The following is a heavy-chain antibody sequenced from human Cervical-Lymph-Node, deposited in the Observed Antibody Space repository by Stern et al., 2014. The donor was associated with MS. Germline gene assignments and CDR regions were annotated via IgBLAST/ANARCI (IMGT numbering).Heavy chain of an antibody. D-gene: IGHD3-10*02. V-gene: IGHV5-51*01. J-gene: IGHJ4*02. Sequence: VQLVQSGAEVKKPGESLKISCKGSGYIFTNYWIGWVRQMPGKGLEWMGIIYPGDSETRYSPSFQGQVTISADKSISTAYLQWNSLRASDTAMYYCARGNITLVREDYFNYWGQGTLVTVSS. CDR2: IYPGDSET. CDR1: GYIFTNYW. CDR3: ARGNITLVREDYFNY.